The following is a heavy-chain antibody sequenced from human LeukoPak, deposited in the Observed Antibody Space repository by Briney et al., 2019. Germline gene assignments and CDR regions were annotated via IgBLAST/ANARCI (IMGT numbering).Heavy chain of an antibody. CDR2: IHTSGST. D-gene: IGHD6-19*01. CDR3: AGRAQTTGWSFDY. V-gene: IGHV4-4*07. CDR1: GGSISSYY. Sequence: SGTLSLTCIVSGGSISSYYWSWIRQPAGRGLEWIGQIHTSGSTNYNPSLKSRVAMSVDTSKNQFSLELSSVTAADTAVYYCAGRAQTTGWSFDYWGQGALVTVSS. J-gene: IGHJ4*02.